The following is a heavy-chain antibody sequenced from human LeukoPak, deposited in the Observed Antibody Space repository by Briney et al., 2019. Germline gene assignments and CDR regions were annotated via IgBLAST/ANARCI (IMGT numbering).Heavy chain of an antibody. J-gene: IGHJ6*02. CDR2: INPNSGGT. CDR3: AREYDYVWGSYRPEGMDV. V-gene: IGHV1-2*04. CDR1: GYTFTSYG. Sequence: ASVKVSCKASGYTFTSYGISWVRQAPGQGLEWMGWINPNSGGTNYAQKFQGWVTMTRDTSISTAYMELSRLRSDDTAVYYCAREYDYVWGSYRPEGMDVWGQGTTVTVSS. D-gene: IGHD3-16*02.